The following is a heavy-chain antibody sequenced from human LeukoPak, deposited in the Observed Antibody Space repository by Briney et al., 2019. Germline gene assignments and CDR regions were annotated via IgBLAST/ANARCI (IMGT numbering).Heavy chain of an antibody. Sequence: ASETLSLTCTVSGGSTSNYYWSWIRQSPGKGLEWIGYIYYTGNTNYNPSLESRVIISVDTSKNQFSLKLSSVTAADTAVYYCARHECGGSCYPEDYWGQGTLVTVSS. CDR3: ARHECGGSCYPEDY. CDR1: GGSTSNYY. J-gene: IGHJ4*02. V-gene: IGHV4-59*08. D-gene: IGHD2-15*01. CDR2: IYYTGNT.